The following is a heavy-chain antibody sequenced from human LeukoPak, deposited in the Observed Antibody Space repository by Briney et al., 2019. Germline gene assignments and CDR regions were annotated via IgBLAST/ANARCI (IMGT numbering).Heavy chain of an antibody. Sequence: APVKVSCKASGYTFTSYDINWVRQATGQGLEWMGWVNPNSGNTGYAQKFQGRVTMTRNTSISTAYMELSSLRSEDTAVYYCARGGKSLWFGELNPLFDYWGQGTPVTVSS. CDR2: VNPNSGNT. J-gene: IGHJ4*02. D-gene: IGHD3-10*01. CDR3: ARGGKSLWFGELNPLFDY. V-gene: IGHV1-8*01. CDR1: GYTFTSYD.